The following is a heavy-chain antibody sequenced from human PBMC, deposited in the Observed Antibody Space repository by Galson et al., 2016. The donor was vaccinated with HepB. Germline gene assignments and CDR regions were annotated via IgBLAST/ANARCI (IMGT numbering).Heavy chain of an antibody. CDR2: ISYDGSNK. D-gene: IGHD2-15*01. Sequence: SLRLSCAASGFTFSSYAMHWVRQAPGKGLEWVAVISYDGSNKYYADSVKGRFTISRDNSKNTLYLQMNSLRGEDTAVYYCAKASGGGIRWDFDYCGPGTQGTVTS. CDR1: GFTFSSYA. V-gene: IGHV3-30*18. CDR3: AKASGGGIRWDFDY. J-gene: IGHJ4*02.